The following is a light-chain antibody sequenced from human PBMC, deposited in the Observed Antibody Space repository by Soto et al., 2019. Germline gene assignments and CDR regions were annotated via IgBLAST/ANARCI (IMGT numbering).Light chain of an antibody. Sequence: IVMTHSPATLSVSPWERATLSFRASQSVIRKLAWYQQARGQAPRLLIYGASTRATGVPARFSGSGSGTEFTLTISNLQSEDSATYYCQQLKSYPLNFGGGTKVDIK. V-gene: IGKV3-15*01. CDR2: GAS. J-gene: IGKJ4*01. CDR1: QSVIRK. CDR3: QQLKSYPLN.